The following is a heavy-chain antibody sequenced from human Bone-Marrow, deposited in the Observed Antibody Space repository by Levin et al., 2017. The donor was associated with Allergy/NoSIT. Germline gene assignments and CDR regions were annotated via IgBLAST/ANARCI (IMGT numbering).Heavy chain of an antibody. J-gene: IGHJ6*03. D-gene: IGHD2-8*02. Sequence: GESLKISCKASGYTFTSYGISWVRQAPGQGLEWMGWISAYNGNTNYAQKLQGRVTMTTDTSTSTAYMELRSLRSDDTAMYYCALSPGYYYYYMDVWGKGTTVTVSS. CDR1: GYTFTSYG. CDR2: ISAYNGNT. V-gene: IGHV1-18*01. CDR3: ALSPGYYYYYMDV.